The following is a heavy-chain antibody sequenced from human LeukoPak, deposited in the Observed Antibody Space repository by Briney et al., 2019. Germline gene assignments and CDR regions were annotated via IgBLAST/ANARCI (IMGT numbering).Heavy chain of an antibody. Sequence: SETLSLTCTVSGVSISSYYWSWIRQPPGEGLEWIGYIYYCGSTKYNPSLKSRVTLSVDTSKNQYSLKLISVTAADTAVYCCARPAVAASGDYYYMDVWGKGTTVTVSS. CDR1: GVSISSYY. D-gene: IGHD6-19*01. J-gene: IGHJ6*03. CDR2: IYYCGST. V-gene: IGHV4-59*08. CDR3: ARPAVAASGDYYYMDV.